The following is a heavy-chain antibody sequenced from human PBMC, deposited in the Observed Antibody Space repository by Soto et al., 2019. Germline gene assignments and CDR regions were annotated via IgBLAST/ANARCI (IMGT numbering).Heavy chain of an antibody. D-gene: IGHD3-10*01. V-gene: IGHV3-23*01. Sequence: LQSGGGIAQPGGSLRLSCTASGFNLRDQALSWVRQAPGGGLEWVSGISGMEDRTNYADFVKGRFFISKDRAKNTLNLQMNGLRDDDTAVYHCAKTYTGGWGQGTQVTVSS. CDR1: GFNLRDQA. CDR2: ISGMEDRT. CDR3: AKTYTGG. J-gene: IGHJ4*02.